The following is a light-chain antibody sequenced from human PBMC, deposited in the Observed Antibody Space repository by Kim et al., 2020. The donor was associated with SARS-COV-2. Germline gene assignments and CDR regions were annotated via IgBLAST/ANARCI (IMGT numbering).Light chain of an antibody. J-gene: IGLJ3*02. CDR2: DNN. CDR1: SSNIGSNT. Sequence: QSVLTQSPSASGTPGQRVIISCSGSSSNIGSNTVNWYQQLPGTAPKLLIFDNNQRPSGVPDRFSGFKSGTSASLVITGLQSEDEADYYCSAWDDKLDGRGVFGGGTQLTVL. CDR3: SAWDDKLDGRGV. V-gene: IGLV1-44*01.